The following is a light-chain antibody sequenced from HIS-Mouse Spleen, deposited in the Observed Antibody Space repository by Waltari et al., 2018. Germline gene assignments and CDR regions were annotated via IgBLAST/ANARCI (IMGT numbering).Light chain of an antibody. CDR3: QAWDSSYSV. Sequence: SYELTQPPSVSVSPGQTASLPCPGDKLGDKYACWYQQKPGQSPVMVIYQDSKRPSGIPERFSGSNSGNTATLTISGTQAMDEADYYCQAWDSSYSVFGGGTKLTVL. CDR1: KLGDKY. CDR2: QDS. J-gene: IGLJ2*01. V-gene: IGLV3-1*01.